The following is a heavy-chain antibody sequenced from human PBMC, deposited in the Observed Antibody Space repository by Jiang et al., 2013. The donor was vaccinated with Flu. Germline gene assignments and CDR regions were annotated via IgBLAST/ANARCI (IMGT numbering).Heavy chain of an antibody. J-gene: IGHJ4*02. CDR3: ARYYYDSSGLDY. CDR1: GGSISSYY. V-gene: IGHV4-59*01. Sequence: GLVKPSETLSLTCTVSGGSISSYYWSWIRQPPGKGLEWIGYIYYSGSTNYNPSLKSRVTISVDTSKNQFSLKLSSVTAADTAVYYCARYYYDSSGLDYWGPGEPWSPSPQ. CDR2: IYYSGST. D-gene: IGHD3-22*01.